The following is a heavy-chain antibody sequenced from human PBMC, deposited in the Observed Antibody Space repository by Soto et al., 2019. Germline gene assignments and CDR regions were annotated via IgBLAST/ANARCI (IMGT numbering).Heavy chain of an antibody. D-gene: IGHD3-3*01. CDR2: INADNGNT. J-gene: IGHJ4*02. CDR1: GYAFTSYA. Sequence: ASVKVSCKASGYAFTSYALHWVRQAPGQRLEWMGWINADNGNTKYSQKFQGGVTITRDTSASTAYMGLSSLRSEDTAVYYCARDKRDLRFLEWSYYFDYWGQGTLVTVSS. V-gene: IGHV1-3*01. CDR3: ARDKRDLRFLEWSYYFDY.